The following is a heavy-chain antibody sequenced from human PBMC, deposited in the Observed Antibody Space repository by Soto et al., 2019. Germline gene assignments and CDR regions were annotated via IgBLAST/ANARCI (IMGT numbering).Heavy chain of an antibody. CDR2: IYWDDDK. D-gene: IGHD3-3*01. V-gene: IGHV2-5*02. J-gene: IGHJ6*02. CDR1: GFSLSTSEVG. CDR3: AHSMRPRIFSV. Sequence: QITLKESGPTLVKPTQTLTLTCTFSGFSLSTSEVGVGWVRQPPGMALEWVALIYWDDDKRYSPSLKSRLTITKDTSKNQVVHTMTNLDPVDTATYYCAHSMRPRIFSVWGPGTTVTVSS.